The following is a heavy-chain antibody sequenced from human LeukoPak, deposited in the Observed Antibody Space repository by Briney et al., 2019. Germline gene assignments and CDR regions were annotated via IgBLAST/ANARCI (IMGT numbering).Heavy chain of an antibody. CDR3: AKGRLRNHAFDI. D-gene: IGHD1-14*01. Sequence: EGSLRLSCAASGFTFSSYAMTWVRQAPGKGLEWVSAISGSGGSTYYADSVRGRFTISRDNSKNTLYLQMNSLRAEDTAVYYCAKGRLRNHAFDIWGQGTMVTVSS. J-gene: IGHJ3*02. CDR1: GFTFSSYA. CDR2: ISGSGGST. V-gene: IGHV3-23*01.